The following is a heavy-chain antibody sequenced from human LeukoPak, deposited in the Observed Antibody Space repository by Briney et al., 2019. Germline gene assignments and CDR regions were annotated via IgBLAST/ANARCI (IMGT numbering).Heavy chain of an antibody. V-gene: IGHV4-38-2*02. Sequence: SETLSLTCTVSGYSISTSYYWGWIRQPPGKGLEWIGSIYHSGNTYYNPSPKSRVTMSVDTSKNQFSLKLSSVTAADTAVYYCARIFRGTIFGVVIGRDYWGQGTLVTVSS. CDR3: ARIFRGTIFGVVIGRDY. CDR1: GYSISTSYY. D-gene: IGHD3-3*01. J-gene: IGHJ4*02. CDR2: IYHSGNT.